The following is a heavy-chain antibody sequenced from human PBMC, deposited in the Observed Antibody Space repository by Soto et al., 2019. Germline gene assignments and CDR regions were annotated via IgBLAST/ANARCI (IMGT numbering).Heavy chain of an antibody. CDR3: ARSHRNGAMDV. D-gene: IGHD2-8*01. J-gene: IGHJ6*02. Sequence: GSLRLSCVGSAFTFSSYSLNWVRQAPGKGLEWVSSITSGSSFIDYADSVKGRFTISRDDAKNSLFLQMSSLRADDTAVYYCARSHRNGAMDVWGQGTTVTVSS. CDR2: ITSGSSFI. V-gene: IGHV3-21*01. CDR1: AFTFSSYS.